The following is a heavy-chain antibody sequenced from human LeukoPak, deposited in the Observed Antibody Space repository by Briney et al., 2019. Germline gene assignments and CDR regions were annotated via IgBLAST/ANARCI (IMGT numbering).Heavy chain of an antibody. D-gene: IGHD3-3*01. CDR1: GFTVSSNY. V-gene: IGHV3-53*01. CDR2: IYSGGST. Sequence: SGGSLRLSCAASGFTVSSNYMSWVRQAPGKGLEWVSVIYSGGSTYYADSVKGRFTISRDNAKNSLYLQMNSLRAEDTAVYYCANRLGDSYFDYWGQGTLVTVSS. J-gene: IGHJ4*02. CDR3: ANRLGDSYFDY.